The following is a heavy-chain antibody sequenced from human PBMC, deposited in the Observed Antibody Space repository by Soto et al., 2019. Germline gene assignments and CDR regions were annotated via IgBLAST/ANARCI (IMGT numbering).Heavy chain of an antibody. CDR1: GYTFTSYG. Sequence: QVQLVQSGAEVKKPGASVKVSCKASGYTFTSYGVSWLRQAPGQGLEWMGWMNPYNGDTNYAQKLQGRVTLTTDTSTXXXXXXXXXXRSDDTAVYYCVRNSQWAFDIWGQGTMVTVSS. V-gene: IGHV1-18*01. D-gene: IGHD1-7*01. J-gene: IGHJ3*02. CDR3: VRNSQWAFDI. CDR2: MNPYNGDT.